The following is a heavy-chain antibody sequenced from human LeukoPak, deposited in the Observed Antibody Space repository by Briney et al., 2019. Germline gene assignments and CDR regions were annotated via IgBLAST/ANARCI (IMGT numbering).Heavy chain of an antibody. CDR3: ARYPSIDIVVVVAAKAFDI. CDR2: IRGRSDTT. Sequence: GGSLRLSCAASGFTFTMFSMNWLRQAPGKGLEWIAFIRGRSDTTYYADSVQGRFTISRDNAEDSVYLQMNSLRAEDTAVYYCARYPSIDIVVVVAAKAFDIWGQGTMVTVSS. V-gene: IGHV3-48*01. D-gene: IGHD2-15*01. J-gene: IGHJ3*02. CDR1: GFTFTMFS.